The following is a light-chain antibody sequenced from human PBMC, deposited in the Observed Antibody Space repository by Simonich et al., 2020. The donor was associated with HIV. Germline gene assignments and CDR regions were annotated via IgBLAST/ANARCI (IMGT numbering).Light chain of an antibody. J-gene: IGLJ2*01. Sequence: QSALTQPPSASGSPGQSVTISCTGTSSDVVGYDYVSLYQPHPGKAPKLMIDEISKRPSGVSNRFSGSKSGNTASLTISGLQAEDEADYYCSSYTSSSTLVFGGGTKLTVL. V-gene: IGLV2-14*01. CDR2: EIS. CDR3: SSYTSSSTLV. CDR1: SSDVVGYDY.